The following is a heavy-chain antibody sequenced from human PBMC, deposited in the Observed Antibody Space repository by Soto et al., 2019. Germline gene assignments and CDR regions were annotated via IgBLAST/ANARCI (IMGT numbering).Heavy chain of an antibody. J-gene: IGHJ5*02. V-gene: IGHV1-69*02. Sequence: QVQLVQSGAEVKKTGSSVKVSCKACGDTSSTYSINWVRQAPGQGIEWVGRIIPILALTNYAQRFQGRVTITADKSTSKVYMEFSSLRSEDTAVYYCARGYCSGGSCYSPRYNWFDPWGQGTLVTVSS. CDR1: GDTSSTYS. D-gene: IGHD2-15*01. CDR2: IIPILALT. CDR3: ARGYCSGGSCYSPRYNWFDP.